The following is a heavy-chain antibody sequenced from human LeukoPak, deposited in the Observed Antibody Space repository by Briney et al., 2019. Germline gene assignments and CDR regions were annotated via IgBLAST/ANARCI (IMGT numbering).Heavy chain of an antibody. D-gene: IGHD1-26*01. J-gene: IGHJ4*02. Sequence: GASVKVSCKASGYTFTGYYMHWVRQAPGQGLEWMGRINPNSGGTNYAQKFQGRVTMTRDTSISTAYMELSRLRSDDTAVYYCARGPGRIVGATTFNYWGQGTLVTVSS. V-gene: IGHV1-2*06. CDR2: INPNSGGT. CDR3: ARGPGRIVGATTFNY. CDR1: GYTFTGYY.